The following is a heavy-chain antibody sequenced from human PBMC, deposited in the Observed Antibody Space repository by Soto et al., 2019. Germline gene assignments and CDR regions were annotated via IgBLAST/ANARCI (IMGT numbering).Heavy chain of an antibody. D-gene: IGHD1-26*01. CDR2: ISTKNGNT. CDR3: AGGYEWDSAFEP. J-gene: IGHJ5*02. CDR1: NYTFTSYG. V-gene: IGHV1-18*01. Sequence: ASVKVSCKASNYTFTSYGIIWVRQAPGQGLQWMGWISTKNGNTKYAQNLQGRVTMTTDTSTNTAYMELRSLTSDDTAMYYCAGGYEWDSAFEPWGQGTLVTVSS.